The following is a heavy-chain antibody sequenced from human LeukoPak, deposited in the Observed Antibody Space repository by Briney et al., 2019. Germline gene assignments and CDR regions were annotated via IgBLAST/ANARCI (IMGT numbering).Heavy chain of an antibody. D-gene: IGHD2-21*01. CDR1: NYSISSAYY. CDR2: IAHGGRP. V-gene: IGHV4-38-2*02. CDR3: ARGNSDRFPPYMDY. Sequence: SETLSLTCTVSNYSISSAYYWGWIRQPPGKGLEWIGSIAHGGRPYYNPSLKSRVTISVDTSKNQFSLKLSSVTAADTAIYYCARGNSDRFPPYMDYWGQGILVIVSS. J-gene: IGHJ4*02.